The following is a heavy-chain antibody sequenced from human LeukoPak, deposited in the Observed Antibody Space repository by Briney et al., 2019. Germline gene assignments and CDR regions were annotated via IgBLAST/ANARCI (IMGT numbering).Heavy chain of an antibody. V-gene: IGHV1-8*01. Sequence: ASVKVSCKASGYTFTSYDINWVRQATGQGLEWMGWMNPNSGNTGYAQKFQGRVTMTRNTSISTAYMELSSLRSEDTAVYYCARAVGDFWGYSNFNWFDPWGQGTLVTVSS. D-gene: IGHD4-11*01. CDR3: ARAVGDFWGYSNFNWFDP. CDR1: GYTFTSYD. CDR2: MNPNSGNT. J-gene: IGHJ5*02.